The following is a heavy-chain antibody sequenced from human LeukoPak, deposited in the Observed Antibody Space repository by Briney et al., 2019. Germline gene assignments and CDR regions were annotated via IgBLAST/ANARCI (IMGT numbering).Heavy chain of an antibody. V-gene: IGHV3-74*01. Sequence: GGSLGLSCAASGFTFGTYWMHWVRQAPGKGLVWVARISSDGSATIYTDSVRGRFTISRDNPKNTLYLQMNSLTAEDTAVYYCAKDREEWFGELLNYFDYWGQGTLVTVSS. D-gene: IGHD3-10*01. CDR1: GFTFGTYW. J-gene: IGHJ4*02. CDR3: AKDREEWFGELLNYFDY. CDR2: ISSDGSAT.